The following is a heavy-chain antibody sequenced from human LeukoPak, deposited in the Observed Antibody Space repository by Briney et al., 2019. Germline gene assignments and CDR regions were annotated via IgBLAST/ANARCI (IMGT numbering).Heavy chain of an antibody. CDR3: ARLRSRRWELLGHWYFDL. J-gene: IGHJ2*01. V-gene: IGHV4-4*07. D-gene: IGHD1-26*01. CDR2: IFTTGST. CDR1: GGSIGNFY. Sequence: SETLSLTCTVSGGSIGNFYWNWIRQPAGKGLEWIGRIFTTGSTNYNPSLKSRVTMSVDTSQNQFSLRLSSVTAADTAVYYCARLRSRRWELLGHWYFDLWGRGTLVTVSS.